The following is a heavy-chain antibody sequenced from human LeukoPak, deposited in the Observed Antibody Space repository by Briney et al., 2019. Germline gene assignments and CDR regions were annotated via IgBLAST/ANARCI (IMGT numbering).Heavy chain of an antibody. Sequence: ASVKVSCKASGYTFTSYDINWVRQATGQGLEWMGWMKPNSGNTDYAQRFQGRVTITRNTSISTAFMELSSLRSDDTAVYYCARERVNIGDSYYFDYWGQGTLVTVSS. V-gene: IGHV1-8*03. CDR2: MKPNSGNT. CDR1: GYTFTSYD. J-gene: IGHJ4*02. CDR3: ARERVNIGDSYYFDY. D-gene: IGHD2-21*02.